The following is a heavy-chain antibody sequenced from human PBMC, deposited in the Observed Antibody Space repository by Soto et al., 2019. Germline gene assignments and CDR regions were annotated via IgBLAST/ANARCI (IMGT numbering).Heavy chain of an antibody. CDR2: ISGSGGST. Sequence: GGSLRLSCAASGFTFSSYAMSWVRQAPGKGLEWVSAISGSGGSTYYADSVKGRFTISRDNSKNTLYLHMNSLRAEDTAVYYCAKPRNPTVATCYFDYWGQGTLVTVSS. V-gene: IGHV3-23*01. CDR1: GFTFSSYA. CDR3: AKPRNPTVATCYFDY. J-gene: IGHJ4*02. D-gene: IGHD4-17*01.